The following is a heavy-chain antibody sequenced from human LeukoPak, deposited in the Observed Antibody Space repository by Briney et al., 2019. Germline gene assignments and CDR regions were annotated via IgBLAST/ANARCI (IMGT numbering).Heavy chain of an antibody. CDR1: GFTFSNYA. CDR2: ISGGGST. D-gene: IGHD3-16*01. Sequence: PGGSLRLSCAASGFTFSNYAMNWVRQAPGKGLEWVSTISGGGSTYYADSVKGRFTISRDNSKNTLYLQTNSLRAEDTAVYYCAKDGVLDYWGQGTLVTVSS. CDR3: AKDGVLDY. J-gene: IGHJ4*02. V-gene: IGHV3-23*01.